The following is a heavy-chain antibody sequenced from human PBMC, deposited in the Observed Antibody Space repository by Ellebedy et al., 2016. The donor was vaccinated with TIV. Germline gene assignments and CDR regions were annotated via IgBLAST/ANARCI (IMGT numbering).Heavy chain of an antibody. CDR2: IYYNGGT. J-gene: IGHJ4*02. D-gene: IGHD7-27*01. CDR1: GGSISSSSYY. V-gene: IGHV4-39*07. CDR3: ARGRYLTGDRSYYFDY. Sequence: ESLKISXTVSGGSISSSSYYWGWVRQPPGKGLEWIGSIYYNGGTYYNPSLRSRLTISVDTSKNQFSLKLSSVTAADTAVYYCARGRYLTGDRSYYFDYWGQGILVTVSS.